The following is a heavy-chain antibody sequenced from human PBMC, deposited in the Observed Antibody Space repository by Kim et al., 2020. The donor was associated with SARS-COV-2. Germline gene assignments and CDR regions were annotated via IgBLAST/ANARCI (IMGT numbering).Heavy chain of an antibody. J-gene: IGHJ4*02. V-gene: IGHV3-23*01. CDR1: GFTFSSYA. CDR2: ISGSGGST. CDR3: ANYDSGSGYFDY. Sequence: GGSLRLSCAASGFTFSSYAMSWVRQAPGKGLEWVSAISGSGGSTYYADSVKGRFTISRDNSKNTLYLQMNSLRAEDTAVYYCANYDSGSGYFDYWGQGTLVTVSS. D-gene: IGHD3-22*01.